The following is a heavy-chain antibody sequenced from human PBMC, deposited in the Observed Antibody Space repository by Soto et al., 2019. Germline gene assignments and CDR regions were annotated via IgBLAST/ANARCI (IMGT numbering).Heavy chain of an antibody. Sequence: GGSLRLSCAAPGFTFSSYSMNWVRQAPGKGLEWVSYISSSSSTIYYADSVKGRFTISRDNAKNSLYLQMNSLRDEDTAVYYCARDSRYDFWSGYSFDYWGQGTLVTVSS. V-gene: IGHV3-48*02. D-gene: IGHD3-3*01. CDR2: ISSSSSTI. CDR1: GFTFSSYS. J-gene: IGHJ4*02. CDR3: ARDSRYDFWSGYSFDY.